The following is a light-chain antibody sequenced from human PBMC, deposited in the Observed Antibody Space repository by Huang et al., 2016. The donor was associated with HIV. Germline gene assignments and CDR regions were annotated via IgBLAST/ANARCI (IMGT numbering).Light chain of an antibody. CDR2: GAS. Sequence: DIQMTQSPSSLSASVGDRVTITCRASQNIRRYLNWYQQKPGKGPNLLIYGASDLHSGAPSRLSGSGSGTDFTLTINSLQPEDFATYYCQQTYNTPWTFGQGTKVEFK. CDR3: QQTYNTPWT. V-gene: IGKV1-39*01. J-gene: IGKJ1*01. CDR1: QNIRRY.